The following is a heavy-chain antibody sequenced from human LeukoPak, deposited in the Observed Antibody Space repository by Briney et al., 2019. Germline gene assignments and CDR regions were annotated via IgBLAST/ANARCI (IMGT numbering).Heavy chain of an antibody. J-gene: IGHJ4*02. CDR1: GFTFTSSA. CDR2: IVVGSGNT. V-gene: IGHV1-58*02. CDR3: ARDEGSPARFDY. D-gene: IGHD1-26*01. Sequence: GTSVKVSCKASGFTFTSSAMQWVRQARGQRLEWIGWIVVGSGNTNYAQKFQERVTITRDMSTSTAYMELGSLRSEDTAVYYCARDEGSPARFDYWGQGTLVTVSS.